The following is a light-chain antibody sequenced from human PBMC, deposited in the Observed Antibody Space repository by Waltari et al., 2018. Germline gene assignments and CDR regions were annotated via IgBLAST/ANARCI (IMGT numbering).Light chain of an antibody. CDR2: DSS. Sequence: EIVLTHSPAPLSFAPGGRATRCCRASQRVSISLAWYQQRPGQPPRLLVYDSSFRATGIPARFSGSGSETDFTLTISSLEPEDFAVYYCQQRYKWPLTFGGGSKVEI. V-gene: IGKV3-11*01. J-gene: IGKJ4*01. CDR1: QRVSIS. CDR3: QQRYKWPLT.